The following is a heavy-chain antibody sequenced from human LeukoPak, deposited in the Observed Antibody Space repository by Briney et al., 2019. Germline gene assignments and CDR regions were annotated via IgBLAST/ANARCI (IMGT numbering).Heavy chain of an antibody. V-gene: IGHV3-7*04. CDR3: ARVGATHYYYYMDV. J-gene: IGHJ6*03. CDR1: GFTFSSYW. CDR2: IKQDGSEN. D-gene: IGHD1-26*01. Sequence: GGSLRLSCAASGFTFSSYWMSWVRQAPRKGLEWVANIKQDGSENYYVDSVKGRFTISRENAKNSLYLQMNSLRAEDTAVYYCARVGATHYYYYMDVWGKGTTVTVSS.